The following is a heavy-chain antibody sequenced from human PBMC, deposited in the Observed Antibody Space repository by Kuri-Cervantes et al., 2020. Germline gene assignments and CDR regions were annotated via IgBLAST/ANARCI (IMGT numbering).Heavy chain of an antibody. CDR2: ISWNSGSI. D-gene: IGHD6-19*01. J-gene: IGHJ4*02. V-gene: IGHV3-9*01. CDR3: AKDGHSGWAYYFDY. Sequence: GGSLRLSCAASGFTFSSYSMNWVRQAPGKGLEWVPGISWNSGSIGYADSVKGRFTISRDNAKNSLYLQMNSLRAEDTALYYCAKDGHSGWAYYFDYWGQGTLVTVSS. CDR1: GFTFSSYS.